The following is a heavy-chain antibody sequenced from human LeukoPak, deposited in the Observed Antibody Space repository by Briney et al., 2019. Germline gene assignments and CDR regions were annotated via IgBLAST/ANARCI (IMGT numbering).Heavy chain of an antibody. D-gene: IGHD2-2*01. J-gene: IGHJ4*02. CDR3: AGGGYCSSASCHAPLFDW. CDR2: SHYSGSA. V-gene: IGHV4-59*01. CDR1: GASFRRYY. Sequence: KPSETLSLTCTVSGASFRRYYSSWIRQSPGKGLEWIGYSHYSGSANFNPSLKSRVSISVDTSKNQFSLNLRSLTAADTAVYYCAGGGYCSSASCHAPLFDWWGPGILVTVSS.